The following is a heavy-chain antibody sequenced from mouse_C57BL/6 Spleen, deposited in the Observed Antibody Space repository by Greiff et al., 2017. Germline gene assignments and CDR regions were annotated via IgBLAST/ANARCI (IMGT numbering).Heavy chain of an antibody. CDR3: ARGGIYYVYGVAMDY. J-gene: IGHJ4*01. D-gene: IGHD2-1*01. CDR1: GYAFSSYW. CDR2: IYPGDGDT. V-gene: IGHV1-80*01. Sequence: VQLQQSGAELVKPGASVKISCKASGYAFSSYWMNWVKQRPGKGLEWIGQIYPGDGDTNYNGKFKGKATLTADKSSSTAYMQLSSLTSEDSAVYFCARGGIYYVYGVAMDYWGQGTSVTVSS.